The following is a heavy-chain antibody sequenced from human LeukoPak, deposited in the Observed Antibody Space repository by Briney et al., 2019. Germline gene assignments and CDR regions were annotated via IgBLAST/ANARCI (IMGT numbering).Heavy chain of an antibody. CDR1: GFTFSTYG. CDR3: AKPISGGLAVTADWFDP. Sequence: GRSLRLSCAASGFTFSTYGMHWVRQAPGKGLEWVAVIWFDGSNQYYVDSVRGRFSISRDNSKNTVYLQLNTLRAEDTAVYYCAKPISGGLAVTADWFDPWGQGTLVVVSS. CDR2: IWFDGSNQ. V-gene: IGHV3-33*06. J-gene: IGHJ5*01. D-gene: IGHD6-19*01.